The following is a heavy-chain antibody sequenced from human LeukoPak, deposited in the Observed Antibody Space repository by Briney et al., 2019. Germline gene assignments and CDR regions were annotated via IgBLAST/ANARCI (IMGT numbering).Heavy chain of an antibody. D-gene: IGHD3-22*01. J-gene: IGHJ6*02. V-gene: IGHV1-3*01. CDR1: GYTFTSYA. CDR2: INAGNGNT. Sequence: ASVKVSCKASGYTFTSYAMHWVRQAPGQRLEWMGWINAGNGNTKYSQKFQGRVTITRDTSASTAYMELSSLRSEDTAVYYCASSRSTMIYSSGDYYYGMDVWGQGTTVTVSS. CDR3: ASSRSTMIYSSGDYYYGMDV.